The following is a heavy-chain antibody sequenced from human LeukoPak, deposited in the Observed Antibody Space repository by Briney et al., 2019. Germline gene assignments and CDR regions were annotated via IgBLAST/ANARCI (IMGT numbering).Heavy chain of an antibody. D-gene: IGHD6-13*01. CDR2: IWYDGSNK. CDR3: AREYSAGWFDP. V-gene: IGHV3-33*01. CDR1: GFTFSSYG. Sequence: GGSLRLSCAASGFTFSSYGMHRVRQAPGKGLEWVAVIWYDGSNKFYADSVKGRFTISRDNSKNTLYLQMNSLRAEDTAVYYCAREYSAGWFDPWGQGTLVTVSS. J-gene: IGHJ5*02.